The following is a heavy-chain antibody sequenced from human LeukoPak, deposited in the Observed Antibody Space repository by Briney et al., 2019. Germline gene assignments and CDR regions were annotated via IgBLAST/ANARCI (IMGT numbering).Heavy chain of an antibody. Sequence: ASVKVSCKASGYTFTGYYMHWVRQAPGQGLEWMGWINPNSGGTNYAQKFQGRVTISVDTSKNQFSLKLSSVTAADTAVYYCAREDSDYGDSRIDPWGQGTLVTVSS. D-gene: IGHD4-17*01. CDR2: INPNSGGT. J-gene: IGHJ5*02. V-gene: IGHV1-2*02. CDR1: GYTFTGYY. CDR3: AREDSDYGDSRIDP.